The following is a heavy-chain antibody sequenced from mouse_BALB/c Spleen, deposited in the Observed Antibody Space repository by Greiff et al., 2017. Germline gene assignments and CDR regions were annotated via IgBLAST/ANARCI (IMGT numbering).Heavy chain of an antibody. CDR1: GFTFSSYA. CDR3: ARDEYYYAMDY. V-gene: IGHV5-9-3*01. Sequence: EVQLQESGGGLVKPGGSLKLSCAASGFTFSSYAMSWVRQNPEKRLEWVATISSGGSYTYYPDSVKGRFTISRDNAKNTLYLQMSSLRSEDTAMYYCARDEYYYAMDYWGQGTSVTVSS. CDR2: ISSGGSYT. J-gene: IGHJ4*01.